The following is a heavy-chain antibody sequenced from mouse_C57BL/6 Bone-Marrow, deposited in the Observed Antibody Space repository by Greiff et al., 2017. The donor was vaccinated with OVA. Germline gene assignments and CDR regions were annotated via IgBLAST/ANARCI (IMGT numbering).Heavy chain of an antibody. V-gene: IGHV3-6*01. CDR3: ARDPPIYYDYPLGYFDY. CDR1: GYSITSGYY. J-gene: IGHJ2*01. D-gene: IGHD2-4*01. CDR2: ISYDGSN. Sequence: DVKLQESGPGLVKPSQSLSLTCSVTGYSITSGYYWNWIRQFPGNKLEWMGYISYDGSNNYNPSLKNRISITRDTSKNQFFLKLNSVTTEDTATYYCARDPPIYYDYPLGYFDYWGQGTTLTVSS.